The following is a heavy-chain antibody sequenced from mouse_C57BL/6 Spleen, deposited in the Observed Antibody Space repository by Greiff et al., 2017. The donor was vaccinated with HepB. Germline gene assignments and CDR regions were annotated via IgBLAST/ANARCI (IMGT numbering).Heavy chain of an antibody. D-gene: IGHD1-1*01. CDR2: IDPETGGT. CDR3: TRSPLLLSYYFDY. CDR1: GYTFTDYE. J-gene: IGHJ2*01. V-gene: IGHV1-15*01. Sequence: QVQLQQSGAELVRPGASVTLSCKASGYTFTDYEMHWVKQTPVHGLEWIGAIDPETGGTAYNQKFKGKARLTADKSSSTAYMELRSLTSEDSAVYYCTRSPLLLSYYFDYWGQGTTLTVSS.